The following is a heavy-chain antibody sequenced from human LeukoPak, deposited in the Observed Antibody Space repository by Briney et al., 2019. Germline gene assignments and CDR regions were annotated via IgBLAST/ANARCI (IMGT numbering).Heavy chain of an antibody. CDR3: ARERSYYMDV. J-gene: IGHJ6*03. V-gene: IGHV3-53*01. Sequence: GGSLRLSCAASGFTVSSNYMSWVRQAPGKGLEGVSVIYSGGSTYYADSVKGRFTISGDNSKNTLYLQMNSLRAEDTAVYYCARERSYYMDVWGKGTTVTVSS. CDR1: GFTVSSNY. CDR2: IYSGGST.